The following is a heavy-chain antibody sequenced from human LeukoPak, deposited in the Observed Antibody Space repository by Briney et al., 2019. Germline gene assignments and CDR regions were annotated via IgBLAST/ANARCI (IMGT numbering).Heavy chain of an antibody. V-gene: IGHV1-18*01. D-gene: IGHD6-13*01. CDR1: GYTFTSYG. J-gene: IGHJ4*02. CDR3: ESFGGQQPGNFDY. Sequence: VASVKVSCKASGYTFTSYGISWVRQAPGQGLEWMGWISAYNGNTNYAQKFQGRVTMTRDTSTSTVYMELSSLRSEDTAVYYCESFGGQQPGNFDYWGQGTLVTVSS. CDR2: ISAYNGNT.